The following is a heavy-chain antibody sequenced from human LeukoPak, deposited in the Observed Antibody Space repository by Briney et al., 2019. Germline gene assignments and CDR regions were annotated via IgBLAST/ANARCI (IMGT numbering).Heavy chain of an antibody. V-gene: IGHV3-23*01. J-gene: IGHJ3*02. Sequence: GGSLRLSCAASGFTFSSYEMNWVRQAPGKGLEWVSTISSSGGNTYYADSVKGRFTISRDNSKNTLYLQMNSLRAEDTAVYYCAKHPTHMTTVTTSAFDIWGQGTMVTVSS. CDR1: GFTFSSYE. CDR3: AKHPTHMTTVTTSAFDI. CDR2: ISSSGGNT. D-gene: IGHD4-17*01.